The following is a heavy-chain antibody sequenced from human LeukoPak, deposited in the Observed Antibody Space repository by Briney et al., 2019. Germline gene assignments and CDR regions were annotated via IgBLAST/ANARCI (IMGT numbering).Heavy chain of an antibody. CDR1: GLTFSSYG. V-gene: IGHV3-33*01. Sequence: PGGSLRLSCAASGLTFSSYGMHWVRQAPGKGLEWVAVIWYDGSNKYYADSVKGRFTISRDNSKNTLYLQMNSLRAEDTAVYYCARDLAARSEGTDYWGQGTLVTVPS. D-gene: IGHD1-26*01. CDR3: ARDLAARSEGTDY. CDR2: IWYDGSNK. J-gene: IGHJ4*02.